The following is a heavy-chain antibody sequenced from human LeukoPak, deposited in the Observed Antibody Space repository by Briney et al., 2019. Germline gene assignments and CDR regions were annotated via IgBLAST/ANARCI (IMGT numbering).Heavy chain of an antibody. V-gene: IGHV3-23*01. CDR3: AKDLKEGRYYFDY. J-gene: IGHJ4*02. CDR2: ISGSGGST. CDR1: GFTFSSYA. Sequence: PGGSLRLSCAASGFTFSSYAMSWVRQAPGKGLEWVSAISGSGGSTYYADSVKGRSTISRDNSKNTLYLQMNSLRAEDTAVYYCAKDLKEGRYYFDYWGQGTLVTVSS.